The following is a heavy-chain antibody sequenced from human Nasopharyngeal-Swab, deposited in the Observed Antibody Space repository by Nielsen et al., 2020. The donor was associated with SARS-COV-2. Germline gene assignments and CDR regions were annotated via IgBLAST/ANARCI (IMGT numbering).Heavy chain of an antibody. CDR2: ISSSGGNI. Sequence: GESLKISCAASGFTFSDYYMSWIRQAPGKGLEWVSYISSSGGNIYYADSVKGRFTISRDNAKNSLYLQMTSLRADDTAVYYCARVDQFDYWGQGTLVTVSS. J-gene: IGHJ4*02. CDR1: GFTFSDYY. CDR3: ARVDQFDY. D-gene: IGHD2-2*01. V-gene: IGHV3-11*04.